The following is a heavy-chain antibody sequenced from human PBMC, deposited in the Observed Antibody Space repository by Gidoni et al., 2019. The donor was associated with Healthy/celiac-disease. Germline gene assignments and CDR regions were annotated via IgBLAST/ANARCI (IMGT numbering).Heavy chain of an antibody. CDR2: ISGSGGKT. CDR1: GFTFSNYD. J-gene: IGHJ4*02. CDR3: ANRPPYSSFRFDY. V-gene: IGHV3-23*01. Sequence: EVQLLESGGGLLQPGGSLRLSCAASGFTFSNYDMTWVRQAPGKGLEWVSGISGSGGKTYYADSVKGRFTISRDNSKNALYLQMNSLRAEDTAVYYCANRPPYSSFRFDYRGQGTLVTVSS. D-gene: IGHD6-6*01.